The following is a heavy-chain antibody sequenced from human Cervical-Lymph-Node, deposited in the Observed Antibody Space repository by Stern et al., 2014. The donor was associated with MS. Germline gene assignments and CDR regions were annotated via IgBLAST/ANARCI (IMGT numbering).Heavy chain of an antibody. V-gene: IGHV2-5*02. CDR3: ARSESHVTTRPNWFDP. CDR2: LFLDDTQ. Sequence: ESGPPLVKPTQTLTLTCSFSGFSLSTSGVGVGWIRQPPGKALEWLALLFLDDTQTYSPSLKSRLPITKDTSESQVVLSLTNMDPEDTGTYYCARSESHVTTRPNWFDPWGQGTLVTVSS. D-gene: IGHD1-1*01. CDR1: GFSLSTSGVG. J-gene: IGHJ5*02.